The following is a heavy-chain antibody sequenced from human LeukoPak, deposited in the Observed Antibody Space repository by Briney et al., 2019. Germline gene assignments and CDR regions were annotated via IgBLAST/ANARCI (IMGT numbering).Heavy chain of an antibody. D-gene: IGHD4-23*01. Sequence: ASVKVPCKASGYAFTNYVISWVPQAPGQGRKWVAWISAYNGNPNYAQNLQGSVTVTTDTSTSTAYMELRSLRSDDTAVYYCASDGGSDLFDYWGQGTLVTVSS. CDR3: ASDGGSDLFDY. CDR2: ISAYNGNP. CDR1: GYAFTNYV. J-gene: IGHJ4*02. V-gene: IGHV1-18*01.